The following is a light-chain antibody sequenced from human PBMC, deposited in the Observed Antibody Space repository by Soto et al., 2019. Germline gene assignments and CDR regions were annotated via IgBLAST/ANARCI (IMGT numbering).Light chain of an antibody. CDR1: AAIAKY. CDR2: DAS. Sequence: DIQLTQSPSFLSASVGDRVTITCRASAAIAKYLAWYQQKAGKPPKLLVYDASTVQDGVPSRFTGSGSGTEFSLVISRLQPEDFATYYCQQLNGFPRYTFGQGTTVDI. J-gene: IGKJ2*01. CDR3: QQLNGFPRYT. V-gene: IGKV1-9*01.